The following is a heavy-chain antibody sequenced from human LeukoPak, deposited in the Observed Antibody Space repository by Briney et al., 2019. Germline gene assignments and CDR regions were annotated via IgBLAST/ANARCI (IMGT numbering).Heavy chain of an antibody. V-gene: IGHV4-34*01. CDR1: GGSFSGYY. D-gene: IGHD4-23*01. CDR3: ARVSYGGNSV. J-gene: IGHJ4*02. CDR2: INHSGST. Sequence: PSETLSLTCAVYGGSFSGYYWSSIRQPPGKGLEWIGEINHSGSTNYNPSLKSRVTISVDTSKNQFSLKLSSATAADTAVYYCARVSYGGNSVWGQGTLVTVSS.